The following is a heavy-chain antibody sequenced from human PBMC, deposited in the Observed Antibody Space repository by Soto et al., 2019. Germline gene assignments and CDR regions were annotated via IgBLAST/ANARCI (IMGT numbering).Heavy chain of an antibody. J-gene: IGHJ6*02. Sequence: GGSLRLSCAASGFTVSSNYMSWVRQAPGKGLEWVSVIYSGGSTYYADSVKGRFTISRDNSKNTLYLQMNSLRAEDTAVYYCARGGACSGGSCFEEDYYYGMDVWGQGTTVTVSS. V-gene: IGHV3-53*01. CDR2: IYSGGST. CDR1: GFTVSSNY. D-gene: IGHD2-15*01. CDR3: ARGGACSGGSCFEEDYYYGMDV.